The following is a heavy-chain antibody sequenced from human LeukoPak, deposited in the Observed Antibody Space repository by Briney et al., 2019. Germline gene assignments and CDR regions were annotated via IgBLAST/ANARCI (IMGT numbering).Heavy chain of an antibody. D-gene: IGHD3-22*01. Sequence: SETLSLTCTVSGGSISSSSYYWGWIRQPPGKGLEWIGSIYYSGSTYYSPSLKSRVTISVDTSKNQFSLKLSSVTAADTAVYYCARRIYYYDSSGSNELLDYWGQGTLVTVSS. CDR3: ARRIYYYDSSGSNELLDY. J-gene: IGHJ4*02. V-gene: IGHV4-39*01. CDR2: IYYSGST. CDR1: GGSISSSSYY.